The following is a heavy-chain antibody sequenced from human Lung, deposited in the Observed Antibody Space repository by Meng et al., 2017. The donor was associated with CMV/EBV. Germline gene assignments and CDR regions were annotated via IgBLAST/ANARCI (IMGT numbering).Heavy chain of an antibody. Sequence: LXXAVYGGSLSGYYWSWIRQPPGKGLEWIGEITHSGSTKYNPSLKSRVTISVDTSNNQFSLNVKSVTAADMGVYYCARGGREETYGPNFDSWDQGXLVTVSS. CDR3: ARGGREETYGPNFDS. J-gene: IGHJ4*02. D-gene: IGHD3-10*01. CDR1: GGSLSGYY. CDR2: ITHSGST. V-gene: IGHV4-34*01.